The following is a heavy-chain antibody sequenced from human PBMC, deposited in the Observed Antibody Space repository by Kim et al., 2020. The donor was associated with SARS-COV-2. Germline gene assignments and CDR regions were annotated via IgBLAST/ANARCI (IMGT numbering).Heavy chain of an antibody. CDR2: INPSGGKT. Sequence: ASVKVSCKASGYIFTSYHMHWVRQAPGQGLEWMGIINPSGGKTYYAQKLQGRITVTTDTSANTAYMQLSNLTSEDTAMYYCAREETAGFYNYWGQGTLVTVSS. CDR3: AREETAGFYNY. CDR1: GYIFTSYH. J-gene: IGHJ4*02. V-gene: IGHV1-46*04. D-gene: IGHD3-9*01.